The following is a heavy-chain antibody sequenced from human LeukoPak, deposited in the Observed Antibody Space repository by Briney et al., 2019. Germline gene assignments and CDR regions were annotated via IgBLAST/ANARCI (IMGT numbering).Heavy chain of an antibody. J-gene: IGHJ6*02. D-gene: IGHD3-22*01. CDR1: GFSFGDFG. CDR2: INWNGVGT. Sequence: RPGGSLRLSCAASGFSFGDFGMSWVRQAPGKGLEWVSGINWNGVGTSYIDSVKGRFTVSRDNAKHSLYLQMNSLRGEDTALYFCARGRYDISTFHRFFYYGMDVWGQGTPVTVSS. V-gene: IGHV3-20*04. CDR3: ARGRYDISTFHRFFYYGMDV.